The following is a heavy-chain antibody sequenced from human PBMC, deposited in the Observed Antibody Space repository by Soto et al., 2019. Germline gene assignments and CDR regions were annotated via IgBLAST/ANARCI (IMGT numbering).Heavy chain of an antibody. CDR2: NSADNGNT. V-gene: IGHV1-18*04. J-gene: IGHJ4*02. Sequence: ASVKVSCKASGYTFTSYGISWVRQAPGQGLEWMGWNSADNGNTNYAQKLQGRVTMTTDTSTSTAYVELRSLRSDDTAVYYCARVYGPTFDYWGQGTLVTVSS. D-gene: IGHD2-8*01. CDR1: GYTFTSYG. CDR3: ARVYGPTFDY.